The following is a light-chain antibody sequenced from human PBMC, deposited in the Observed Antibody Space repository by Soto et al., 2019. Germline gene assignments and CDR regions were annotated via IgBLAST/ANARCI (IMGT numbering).Light chain of an antibody. CDR2: GPS. V-gene: IGKV3-15*01. Sequence: EIVMTQPPATLSVSPGETATLSCRASQSVSSNLAGNQKKPGQAPRLLIYGPSTRATGMPARFSGSGSGTEFTLTNSSLLSEDFAAYYCQQYKNWPALTVGGGTKLEIK. CDR3: QQYKNWPALT. CDR1: QSVSSN. J-gene: IGKJ4*01.